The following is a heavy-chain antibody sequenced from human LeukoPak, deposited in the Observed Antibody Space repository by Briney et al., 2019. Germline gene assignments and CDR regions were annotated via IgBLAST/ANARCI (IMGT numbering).Heavy chain of an antibody. V-gene: IGHV3-53*01. CDR1: GFTVSSNY. Sequence: GGSLRLSCAASGFTVSSNYMSWVRQAPGKGLEWVSVIYSGGSTYYADSVKAGFTISIDNSKNTLYLQMNSLRAEDTAVYYCARGYYDSSRYYYVDLPTYYFDYWGQGTLVTVSS. D-gene: IGHD3-22*01. J-gene: IGHJ4*02. CDR2: IYSGGST. CDR3: ARGYYDSSRYYYVDLPTYYFDY.